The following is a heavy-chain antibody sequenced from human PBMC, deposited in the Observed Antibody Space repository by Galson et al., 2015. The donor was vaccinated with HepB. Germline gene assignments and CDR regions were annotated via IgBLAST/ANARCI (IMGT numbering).Heavy chain of an antibody. CDR2: ISWNSGSI. CDR1: GFTFDDYA. V-gene: IGHV3-9*01. CDR3: AKYISFPTMIVLAGMDA. J-gene: IGHJ6*02. D-gene: IGHD3-22*01. Sequence: SLRLSCAASGFTFDDYAMHWVRQAPGKGLEWVSGISWNSGSIGYADSVKGRFTISRDNAKNSLYLQMNSLRAEDTALYYCAKYISFPTMIVLAGMDACNQATAVTVSS.